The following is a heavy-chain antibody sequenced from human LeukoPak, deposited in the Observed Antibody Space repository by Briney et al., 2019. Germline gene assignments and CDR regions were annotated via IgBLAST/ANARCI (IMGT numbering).Heavy chain of an antibody. CDR3: AKDNLPNRYCSGGSCYFPAEYFQH. Sequence: GGSLRLSCAASGCTFSSYAVSWVRQAPGKGLEWVSAISGSGGSTYYADSVKGRFTISRDNSKNTLYLQMNSLRAEDTAVYYCAKDNLPNRYCSGGSCYFPAEYFQHWGQGTLVTVSS. D-gene: IGHD2-15*01. CDR1: GCTFSSYA. CDR2: ISGSGGST. V-gene: IGHV3-23*01. J-gene: IGHJ1*01.